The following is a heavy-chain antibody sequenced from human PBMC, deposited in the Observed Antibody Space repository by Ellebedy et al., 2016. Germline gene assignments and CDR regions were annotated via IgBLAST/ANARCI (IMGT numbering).Heavy chain of an antibody. CDR1: GGSFSGYY. J-gene: IGHJ4*02. Sequence: SETLSLTCAVYGGSFSGYYWSWIRQPPGKGLEWIGEINHSGSTNYNPSLKSRVTISVDTSKSQFSLRLNSVTAADTAVYYCARQQLAQRYFDYWGQGILVTVSS. CDR2: INHSGST. V-gene: IGHV4-34*01. CDR3: ARQQLAQRYFDY. D-gene: IGHD1-1*01.